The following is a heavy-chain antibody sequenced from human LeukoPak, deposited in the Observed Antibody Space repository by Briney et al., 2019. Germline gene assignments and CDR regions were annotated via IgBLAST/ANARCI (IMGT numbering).Heavy chain of an antibody. CDR3: ASFPVQLERHSNALDI. Sequence: SETLSLTCAVSGYSISSGYYWGWIRQPPGKGLEWIGSIYHSGSTYYNPSLKSRVTISVDTSKNQFSLKLSSVTAADTAVYYCASFPVQLERHSNALDIWGQGTMVTVSS. CDR1: GYSISSGYY. CDR2: IYHSGST. V-gene: IGHV4-38-2*01. D-gene: IGHD1-1*01. J-gene: IGHJ3*02.